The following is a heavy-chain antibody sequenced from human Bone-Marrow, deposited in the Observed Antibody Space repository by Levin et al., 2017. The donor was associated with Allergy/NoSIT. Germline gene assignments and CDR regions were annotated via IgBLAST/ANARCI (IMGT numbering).Heavy chain of an antibody. Sequence: GESLKISCIVSGFSLSSNWMNWVRQSPGKGLEWVASVKYDGGDKYYADSVKGRFTISRDNSMNSLHLDMSSLTAEDTAVYYCVKAPLASSGIYWGHGTLVTVSS. D-gene: IGHD6-6*01. V-gene: IGHV3-7*01. J-gene: IGHJ4*01. CDR2: VKYDGGDK. CDR1: GFSLSSNW. CDR3: VKAPLASSGIY.